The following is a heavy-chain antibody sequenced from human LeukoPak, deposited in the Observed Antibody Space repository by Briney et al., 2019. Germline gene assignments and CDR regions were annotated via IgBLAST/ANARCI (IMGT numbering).Heavy chain of an antibody. CDR1: GFTVSSNY. Sequence: GGSLRLSCAASGFTVSSNYMSWVRQAPGKGLEWVSDIYSGGSTYYADSVKGRFTISRDNSKNTLYLQMNSLRAEDTAVYYCARQFMGYSSSWYHFDYWGQRTLVTVSS. J-gene: IGHJ4*02. D-gene: IGHD6-13*01. CDR3: ARQFMGYSSSWYHFDY. V-gene: IGHV3-53*01. CDR2: IYSGGST.